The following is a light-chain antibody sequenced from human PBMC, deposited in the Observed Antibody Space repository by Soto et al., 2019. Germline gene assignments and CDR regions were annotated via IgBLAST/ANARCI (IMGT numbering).Light chain of an antibody. CDR1: QGIIDY. Sequence: DIQMTQSPSSLSASVGDRVTITCRASQGIIDYLAWYQQKPGKAPKLLLYAAYTLQSGVPSRFSGSGAGTDFTLTISSLQPEDVATYYCQKYTSAPRTFGQGTKVEIK. CDR3: QKYTSAPRT. J-gene: IGKJ1*01. CDR2: AAY. V-gene: IGKV1-27*01.